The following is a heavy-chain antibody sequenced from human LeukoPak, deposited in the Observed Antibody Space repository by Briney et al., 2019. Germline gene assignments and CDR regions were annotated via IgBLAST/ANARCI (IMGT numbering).Heavy chain of an antibody. V-gene: IGHV3-9*01. CDR1: GFTFDDYA. J-gene: IGHJ6*02. D-gene: IGHD6-13*01. Sequence: GRSLRLSCAASGFTFDDYAMHWVRQAPGKGLEWVSGISWNSGSIGYADSVKGRFTISRDNAKNSLYLQMNSLRAEDTALYYCAKESGAAGRYYYYYYGMDVWGQGTTVTVSS. CDR2: ISWNSGSI. CDR3: AKESGAAGRYYYYYYGMDV.